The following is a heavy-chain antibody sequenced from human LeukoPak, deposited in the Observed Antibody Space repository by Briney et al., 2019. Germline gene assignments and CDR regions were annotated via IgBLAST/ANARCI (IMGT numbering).Heavy chain of an antibody. V-gene: IGHV3-30*02. D-gene: IGHD2-15*01. CDR3: AKVMPPGRIRFCSYYMDV. Sequence: HPGGSLRLSCAASGFSFSGYGMHWVRQAPGKGLEWVAFIRYDGSNDYYADSVKGRFTISRDKSKNTLSLQMNGLRVEDTAVYYCAKVMPPGRIRFCSYYMDVWGKGTTVTVS. CDR1: GFSFSGYG. J-gene: IGHJ6*03. CDR2: IRYDGSND.